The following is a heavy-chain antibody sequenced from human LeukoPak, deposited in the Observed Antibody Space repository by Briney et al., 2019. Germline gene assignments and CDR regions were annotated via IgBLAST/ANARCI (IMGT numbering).Heavy chain of an antibody. CDR2: ISYDGSNK. CDR3: ASVHYDSSGHIDY. D-gene: IGHD3-22*01. J-gene: IGHJ4*02. CDR1: GFTFSSYA. V-gene: IGHV3-30*04. Sequence: GRSLRLSCAASGFTFSSYAMHWVRQAPGKGLEWVAVISYDGSNKYYADSVKGRFTISRDNSKNTLYLQMNSLRAEDTAVYYCASVHYDSSGHIDYWGQGTLVTVSS.